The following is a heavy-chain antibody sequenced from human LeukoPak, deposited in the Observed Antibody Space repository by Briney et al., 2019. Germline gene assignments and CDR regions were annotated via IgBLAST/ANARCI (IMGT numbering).Heavy chain of an antibody. CDR1: GASITSYH. CDR2: LFNSGGT. V-gene: IGHV4-59*08. Sequence: PSETLSLTCTVSGASITSYHRSWLRQPPGKGLECIGDLFNSGGTSYNAFLKSRVTVSVDTSKKQVSLKVTSVTAADTAVYYCARRIPASGMRYVWGQGTTVTVTS. D-gene: IGHD3-10*01. J-gene: IGHJ6*02. CDR3: ARRIPASGMRYV.